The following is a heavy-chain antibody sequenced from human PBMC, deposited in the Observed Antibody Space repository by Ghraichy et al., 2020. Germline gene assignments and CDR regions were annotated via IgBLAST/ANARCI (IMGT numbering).Heavy chain of an antibody. D-gene: IGHD1-26*01. V-gene: IGHV1-2*02. Sequence: ASVKVSCKASGYTFTGYYIHWVRQAPGQGLEWMGWINSNSGGTSYAQKSQGRVTMTRDTSTSTAYMEVIGLRSDDTAVYYCARPVNSGGYQNAFDIWGQGTMVTFSS. CDR1: GYTFTGYY. CDR3: ARPVNSGGYQNAFDI. J-gene: IGHJ3*02. CDR2: INSNSGGT.